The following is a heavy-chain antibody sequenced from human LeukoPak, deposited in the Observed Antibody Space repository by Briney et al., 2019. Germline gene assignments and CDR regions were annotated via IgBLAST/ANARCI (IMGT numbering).Heavy chain of an antibody. CDR3: ARVLRYCSGDNCYSGGLGYMDV. V-gene: IGHV3-21*04. CDR2: ITSSATYI. J-gene: IGHJ6*03. D-gene: IGHD2-15*01. Sequence: GGSLRLFCAASGFTFSSYNMNWVRQAPGKAMEWVSSITSSATYIFYADSVKGRFTISRDNAKNSLFLQMNSLRAEDTAVYYCARVLRYCSGDNCYSGGLGYMDVWGKGTTVTISS. CDR1: GFTFSSYN.